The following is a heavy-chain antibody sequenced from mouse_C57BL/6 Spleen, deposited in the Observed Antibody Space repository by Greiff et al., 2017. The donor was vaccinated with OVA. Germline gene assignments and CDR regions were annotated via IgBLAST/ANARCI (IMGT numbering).Heavy chain of an antibody. V-gene: IGHV1-52*01. CDR3: AREGGSGYYYFDY. CDR1: GYTFTSYW. J-gene: IGHJ2*01. Sequence: VQLQQPGAELVRPGSSVKLSCKASGYTFTSYWMHWVKQRPIQGLEWIGNIDPSDSETHYNQKFKDKATLTVDKSSSTAYMQLSSLTSEDSAVYYCAREGGSGYYYFDYWGQGTTLTVSS. D-gene: IGHD3-2*02. CDR2: IDPSDSET.